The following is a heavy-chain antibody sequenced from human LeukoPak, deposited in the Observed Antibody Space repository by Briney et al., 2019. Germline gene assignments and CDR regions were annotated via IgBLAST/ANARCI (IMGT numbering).Heavy chain of an antibody. CDR2: ISYAGSNK. V-gene: IGHV3-30*18. J-gene: IGHJ3*02. Sequence: GGSLRLSRAASVFTLFSYAMHSVCHAPRTGLGWVAGISYAGSNKYYADSVKGRFTISRDNSKSTLYLQRNSLRAADTAVYYCAKGGQLLEGFAAFDSWGQGTMVTVSS. CDR1: VFTLFSYA. CDR3: AKGGQLLEGFAAFDS. D-gene: IGHD2-2*01.